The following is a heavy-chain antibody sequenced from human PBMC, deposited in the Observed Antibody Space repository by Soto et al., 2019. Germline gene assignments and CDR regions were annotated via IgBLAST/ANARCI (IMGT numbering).Heavy chain of an antibody. V-gene: IGHV1-18*01. CDR2: ISAYNGNT. Sequence: ASVNVSCKASGYTFTSYGISWVRQAPGQGLEWMGWISAYNGNTNYAQKLQGRVTMTTDTSTSTAYMELRSLRSDDTAVYYCGRVAVAGTFDYWGQGTLVTVSS. D-gene: IGHD6-19*01. CDR3: GRVAVAGTFDY. CDR1: GYTFTSYG. J-gene: IGHJ4*02.